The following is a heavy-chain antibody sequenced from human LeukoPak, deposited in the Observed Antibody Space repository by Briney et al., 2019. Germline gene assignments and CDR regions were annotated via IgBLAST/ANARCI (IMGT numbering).Heavy chain of an antibody. CDR1: AGFINISDYY. CDR3: ARRDTVRELFDY. V-gene: IGHV4-39*01. CDR2: IYYSGSA. D-gene: IGHD1-7*01. J-gene: IGHJ4*02. Sequence: SETLSLTCTVSAGFINISDYYWGWIRQPPGKGLEWIGSIYYSGSAYYNLSLKSRVTISKDTSKNQFFLKMRSVTDTDTAVYYCARRDTVRELFDYWGQGTLVTVSS.